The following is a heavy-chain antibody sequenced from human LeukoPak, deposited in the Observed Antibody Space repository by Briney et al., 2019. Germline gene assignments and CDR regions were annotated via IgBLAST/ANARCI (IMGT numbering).Heavy chain of an antibody. Sequence: GGSLRLSCAASGFTFSSYAMSWVRQAPGRGLEWVSAISGSGGSTYYADSVKGRFTISRDNSKNTLYLQMNSLRAEDTAVYYCAKDVSRLRYFDWLYPYWGQGTLVTVSS. CDR1: GFTFSSYA. D-gene: IGHD3-9*01. CDR2: ISGSGGST. CDR3: AKDVSRLRYFDWLYPY. J-gene: IGHJ4*02. V-gene: IGHV3-23*01.